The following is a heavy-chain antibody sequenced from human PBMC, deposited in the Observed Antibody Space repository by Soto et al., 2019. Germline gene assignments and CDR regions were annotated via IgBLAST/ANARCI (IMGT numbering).Heavy chain of an antibody. CDR1: GYTLTELS. CDR2: FDPEDGET. J-gene: IGHJ3*02. D-gene: IGHD6-19*01. V-gene: IGHV1-24*01. Sequence: ASVKVSCKVSGYTLTELSMHWVRQAPGKGLEWMGGFDPEDGETIYAQKFQGRVTMTEDTSTDTAYMELSSLRSEDTAVYYCATDPTVAGMKAFDIWGQGTMVTVSS. CDR3: ATDPTVAGMKAFDI.